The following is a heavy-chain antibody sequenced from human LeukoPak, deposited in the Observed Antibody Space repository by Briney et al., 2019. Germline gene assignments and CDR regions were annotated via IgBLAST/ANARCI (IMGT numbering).Heavy chain of an antibody. CDR1: GYSISSGYY. V-gene: IGHV4-38-2*01. Sequence: PSETLSLTCAVSGYSISSGYYWGWIRQPPGKGLEWIGSIYHSGSTYYNPSLKRRVTISVDTSKNQFSLTLSSVTAADTAVYYCARNYWNDALYNWFDPWGQGTLVTVSS. D-gene: IGHD1-1*01. CDR2: IYHSGST. CDR3: ARNYWNDALYNWFDP. J-gene: IGHJ5*02.